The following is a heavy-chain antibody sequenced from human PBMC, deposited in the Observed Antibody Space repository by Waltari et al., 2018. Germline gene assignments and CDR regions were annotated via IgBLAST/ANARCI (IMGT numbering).Heavy chain of an antibody. J-gene: IGHJ4*02. D-gene: IGHD6-13*01. CDR1: GFTFSSYG. CDR2: ISYDGSNK. V-gene: IGHV3-30*18. CDR3: AKYSSSWYGDY. Sequence: QVQLVESGGGVVQPGRSLRLSCAASGFTFSSYGMHWVRQAPGKGLEWVAVISYDGSNKYYADSVKGRFTISRDNSKNTLYLQMNSLRAEDTAVYYCAKYSSSWYGDYWGQGTLVTVSS.